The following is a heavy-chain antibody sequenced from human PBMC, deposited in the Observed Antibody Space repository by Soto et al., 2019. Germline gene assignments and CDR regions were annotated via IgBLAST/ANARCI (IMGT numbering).Heavy chain of an antibody. J-gene: IGHJ4*02. D-gene: IGHD5-12*01. Sequence: PSETLSLTCTVSGSSISNYYWSWIRQPAGKGLEWIGRIYTSGSTDYNPSLKSRVTISIDTSKNQFSLKVTSMTAADTAVYYCARERREEIHDGYDIDYWGQGTLVTVSS. CDR1: GSSISNYY. CDR3: ARERREEIHDGYDIDY. V-gene: IGHV4-4*07. CDR2: IYTSGST.